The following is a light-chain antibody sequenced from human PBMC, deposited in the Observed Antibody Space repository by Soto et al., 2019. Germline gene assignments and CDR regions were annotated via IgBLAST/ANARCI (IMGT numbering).Light chain of an antibody. Sequence: PGERATLSCRASQSVSSSYLAWYQQKPGQAPRLLVYGASSRATGIPDRFSGSGSGTDFTLTISRLEAEDFAVYYCQQYGSSPPTFGQGTKVEIK. V-gene: IGKV3-20*01. CDR2: GAS. J-gene: IGKJ1*01. CDR3: QQYGSSPPT. CDR1: QSVSSSY.